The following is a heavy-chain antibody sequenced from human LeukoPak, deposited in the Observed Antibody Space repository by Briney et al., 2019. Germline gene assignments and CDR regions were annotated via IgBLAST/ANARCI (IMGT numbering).Heavy chain of an antibody. CDR1: GFTFSSFE. CDR2: IRSSGSAR. Sequence: PGGSLRLSCAASGFTFSSFEMNWVRQAPGKGLEWVSHIRSSGSARYYADSVKGRFTISRDNAKNSLYLQMNSLRAEDTAVYYCVTGVYYFDYWGQGTLVTVSS. CDR3: VTGVYYFDY. V-gene: IGHV3-48*03. D-gene: IGHD3-10*01. J-gene: IGHJ4*02.